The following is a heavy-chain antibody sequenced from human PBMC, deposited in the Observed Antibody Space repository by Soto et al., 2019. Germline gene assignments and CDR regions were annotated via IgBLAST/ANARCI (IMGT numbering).Heavy chain of an antibody. CDR1: GGSICSSSYY. V-gene: IGHV4-39*01. CDR3: ARHTPPDIVVVPAAANWFDP. Sequence: SETLSLTCTVSGGSICSSSYYWGWIRQPPGKGLEWIGSIYYSGSTYYNPSLKSRVTISVDTSKNQFSLKLSSVTAADTAVYYCARHTPPDIVVVPAAANWFDPWGQGTLVTVSS. CDR2: IYYSGST. J-gene: IGHJ5*02. D-gene: IGHD2-2*01.